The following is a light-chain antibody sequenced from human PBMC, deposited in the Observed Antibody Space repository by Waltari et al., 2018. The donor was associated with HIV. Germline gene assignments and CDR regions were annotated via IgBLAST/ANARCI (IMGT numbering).Light chain of an antibody. J-gene: IGLJ3*02. CDR3: CSYAGTITFWV. CDR1: SRDLGLYNL. V-gene: IGLV2-23*02. CDR2: DVN. Sequence: QSALTQPASVSGSPGQSITISCTGTSRDLGLYNLVSWYQQHPCKGTKLMIFDVNRRPSGISDRVSGSKSGNTASLTISGLQAEDEADYFCCSYAGTITFWVFGGGTKLTVL.